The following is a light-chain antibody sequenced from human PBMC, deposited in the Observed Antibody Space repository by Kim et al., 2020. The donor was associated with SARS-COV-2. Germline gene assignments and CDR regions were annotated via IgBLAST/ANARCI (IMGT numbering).Light chain of an antibody. Sequence: GRPVTLTCGLSSGSVSTSYYPSWYQQTPGQAPRTLIYSTNTRSSGVPDRFSGSILGNKAALTITGAQADDESDYYCVLYMGSGIWVFGGGTQLTVL. V-gene: IGLV8-61*01. CDR2: STN. CDR3: VLYMGSGIWV. J-gene: IGLJ3*02. CDR1: SGSVSTSYY.